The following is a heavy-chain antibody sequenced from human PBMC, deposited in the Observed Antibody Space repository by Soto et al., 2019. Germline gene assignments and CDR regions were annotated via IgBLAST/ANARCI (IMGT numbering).Heavy chain of an antibody. J-gene: IGHJ4*02. D-gene: IGHD6-19*01. V-gene: IGHV4-34*01. CDR2: INHSGST. CDR3: ARGAVGYRLYSSGSYFDY. CDR1: GGSFSGYY. Sequence: KPSETLSLTCAVYGGSFSGYYWSWIRQPPGKGLEWIGEINHSGSTNYNPSLKSRVTISVDTSKNQFSLKLSSVTAADTAVYYCARGAVGYRLYSSGSYFDYWGQGTLVTVSS.